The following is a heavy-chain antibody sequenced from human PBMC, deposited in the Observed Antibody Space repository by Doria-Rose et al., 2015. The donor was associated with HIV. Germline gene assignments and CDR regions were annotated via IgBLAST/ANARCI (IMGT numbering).Heavy chain of an antibody. Sequence: VYGGSFRGYYWNWIRQPPGKGLEWIGEINHSGSPNYNPSLKSRVTMSVDTSRKQFSLKLNSVTAADTAVYYCARAGPEYYFDSWGQGTLVTVSS. V-gene: IGHV4-34*01. J-gene: IGHJ4*02. CDR2: INHSGSP. CDR1: GGSFRGYY. CDR3: ARAGPEYYFDS.